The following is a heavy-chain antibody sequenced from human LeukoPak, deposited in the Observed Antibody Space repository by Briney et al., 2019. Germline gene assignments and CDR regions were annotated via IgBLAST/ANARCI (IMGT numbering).Heavy chain of an antibody. D-gene: IGHD2-2*01. CDR1: GYTFTGYY. V-gene: IGHV1-2*06. Sequence: GASVRVSCKASGYTFTGYYIHWVRQAPGQGLEWMGRINPNSGGTNYAQKFQGRVTMTRDTSISTAYMELSRLKPDDTAVYYCARSNVVLPPYGMDVWGQGTTVTVSS. CDR2: INPNSGGT. CDR3: ARSNVVLPPYGMDV. J-gene: IGHJ6*02.